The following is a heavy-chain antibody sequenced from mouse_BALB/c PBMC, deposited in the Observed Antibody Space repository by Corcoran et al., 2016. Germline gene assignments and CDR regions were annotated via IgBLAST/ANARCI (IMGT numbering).Heavy chain of an antibody. V-gene: IGHV1-84*02. J-gene: IGHJ4*01. Sequence: QIQLQQSGPELVKPGASVKISCKASGYTITDYYINWVKQKPGQGLEWIGWIYPGSGNTKYNEKFKGKATLTVDTSSSTAYMQLSSLTSEDTAVYFCARAYRYDAMGYWGQGTSVTVSS. CDR2: IYPGSGNT. D-gene: IGHD2-14*01. CDR3: ARAYRYDAMGY. CDR1: GYTITDYY.